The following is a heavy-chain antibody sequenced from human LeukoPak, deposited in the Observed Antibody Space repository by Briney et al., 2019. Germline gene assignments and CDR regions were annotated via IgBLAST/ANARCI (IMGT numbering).Heavy chain of an antibody. CDR2: IYHSGST. Sequence: SETLSLTCAVSGYSISSGYYWAWIRPPPGKGLEWIGSIYHSGSTYYNPSLKSRVTISVDTSKNQFSLKLSSVTAADTAVYYCTIRRYGSGSYVWFDPWGQGTLVTVSS. V-gene: IGHV4-38-2*01. CDR3: TIRRYGSGSYVWFDP. D-gene: IGHD3-10*01. J-gene: IGHJ5*02. CDR1: GYSISSGYY.